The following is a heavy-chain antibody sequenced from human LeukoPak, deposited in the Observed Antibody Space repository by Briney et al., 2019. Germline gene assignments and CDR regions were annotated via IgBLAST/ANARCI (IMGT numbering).Heavy chain of an antibody. Sequence: GESLKISCRGSGYSFTNYWIGWVRRMPGEGLEWVGLIYPGDSNTRYSPSFQGQVTISADKSINTAYLQWSSLRTSDTAMYYCTRDWELGYWGQGTLVTVSS. CDR3: TRDWELGY. J-gene: IGHJ4*02. V-gene: IGHV5-51*01. CDR2: IYPGDSNT. D-gene: IGHD1-26*01. CDR1: GYSFTNYW.